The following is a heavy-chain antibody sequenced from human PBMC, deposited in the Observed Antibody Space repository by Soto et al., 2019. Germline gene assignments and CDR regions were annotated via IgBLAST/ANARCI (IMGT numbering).Heavy chain of an antibody. Sequence: SETLSLTCAVYGGSFSGYYWSWIRQPPGKGLEWIGEINHSGGTNYNPSLKSRVTISVDASKNQFSLKLSSVTAADTAVYYCERARYSSSWSPLGTYNWFDPRGQGTLVTVSS. J-gene: IGHJ5*02. V-gene: IGHV4-34*01. CDR1: GGSFSGYY. CDR2: INHSGGT. CDR3: ERARYSSSWSPLGTYNWFDP. D-gene: IGHD6-13*01.